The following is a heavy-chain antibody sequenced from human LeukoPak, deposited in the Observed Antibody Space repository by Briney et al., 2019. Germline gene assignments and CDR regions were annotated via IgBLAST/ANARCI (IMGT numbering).Heavy chain of an antibody. CDR3: ARGELLWFGELFTVDY. Sequence: GGSLRLSCAASGFTFSSYSMNWVRQAPGKGLEWVSSISSSSSYIYYADSVKGRFTISRDNAKNSLYLQMNSLRAEDTAVYYCARGELLWFGELFTVDYWGQGTLVTVSS. V-gene: IGHV3-21*01. D-gene: IGHD3-10*01. CDR2: ISSSSSYI. J-gene: IGHJ4*02. CDR1: GFTFSSYS.